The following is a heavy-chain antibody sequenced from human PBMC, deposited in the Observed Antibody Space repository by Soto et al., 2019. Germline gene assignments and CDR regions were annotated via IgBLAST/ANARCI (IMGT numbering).Heavy chain of an antibody. CDR1: GFTFSSYG. Sequence: QVQLVESGGGVVQPGRSLRLSCAASGFTFSSYGMHWVRQAPGKGLEWVAVISYDGSNKYYADSVKGRFTISRDNSKNPLYLQINSLRAEDTAVYYCAKDSTVVVTAIGSWYFDLWGRGTLGTVSS. V-gene: IGHV3-30*18. D-gene: IGHD2-21*02. CDR3: AKDSTVVVTAIGSWYFDL. J-gene: IGHJ2*01. CDR2: ISYDGSNK.